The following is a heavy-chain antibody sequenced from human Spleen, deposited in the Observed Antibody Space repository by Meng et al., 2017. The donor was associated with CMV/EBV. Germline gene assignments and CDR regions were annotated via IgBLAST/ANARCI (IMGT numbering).Heavy chain of an antibody. CDR1: GFTFSSYS. D-gene: IGHD4-23*01. CDR2: ISSSSYI. J-gene: IGHJ6*02. V-gene: IGHV3-21*01. CDR3: ARSYPNFFYGLDV. Sequence: GGSLRLSCAASGFTFSSYSMNWVRQAPGKGLEWVSSISSSSYIYYADSVKGRFTISRDHAKSTLYLQMNSLRAEDTAVYYCARSYPNFFYGLDVWGQGTTVTVSS.